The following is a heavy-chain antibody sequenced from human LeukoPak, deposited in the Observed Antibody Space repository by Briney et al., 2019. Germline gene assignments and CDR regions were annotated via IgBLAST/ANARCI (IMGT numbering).Heavy chain of an antibody. CDR1: GGSISSYY. D-gene: IGHD3-16*01. CDR3: ARLSRVFGAFDI. CDR2: IYYSGST. Sequence: SETLSLTCTVSGGSISSYYWSWIRQPPGKGLEWIGYIYYSGSTNYNPSLKSRVTISVDTSKNQFSLKLSSVTAADTAVYYCARLSRVFGAFDIWGQGTMVTVSS. V-gene: IGHV4-59*08. J-gene: IGHJ3*02.